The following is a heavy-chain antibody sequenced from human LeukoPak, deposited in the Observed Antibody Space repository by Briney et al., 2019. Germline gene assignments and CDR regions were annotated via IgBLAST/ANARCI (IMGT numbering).Heavy chain of an antibody. Sequence: PSQTLSLTCTVSGGSISSGSYYWSWIRQPAGKGLEWIGRIYTSGSTNYNPSLKSRVTTSVDTSKNQFSLKLSSVTAADTAVYYCARGIIGLVTGLNWFDPWGQGTLSPSPQ. V-gene: IGHV4-61*02. CDR2: IYTSGST. CDR3: ARGIIGLVTGLNWFDP. D-gene: IGHD3/OR15-3a*01. CDR1: GGSISSGSYY. J-gene: IGHJ5*02.